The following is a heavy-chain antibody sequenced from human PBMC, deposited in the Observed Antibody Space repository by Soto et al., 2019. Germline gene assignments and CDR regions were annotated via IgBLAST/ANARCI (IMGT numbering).Heavy chain of an antibody. Sequence: QITLKESGPTLVKPTQTLTLTCTFSGFSLSTSGVGVGWIRQPPGKALEWLALIYWDDDKRYSPSLKRRLTITKDTSKNQVVLTMTNMDPVDTATYYCAHRRKGWLPFDYWGQGTPVTVSS. CDR1: GFSLSTSGVG. CDR2: IYWDDDK. V-gene: IGHV2-5*02. CDR3: AHRRKGWLPFDY. D-gene: IGHD5-12*01. J-gene: IGHJ4*02.